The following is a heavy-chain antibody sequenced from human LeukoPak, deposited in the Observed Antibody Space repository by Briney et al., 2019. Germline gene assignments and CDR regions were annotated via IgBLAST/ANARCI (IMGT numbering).Heavy chain of an antibody. J-gene: IGHJ4*02. CDR1: GFTFSTYY. CDR2: ITGSGGST. CDR3: AKDRLAYSYAQPFDY. V-gene: IGHV3-23*01. Sequence: GGSLRLSCAASGFTFSTYYMSWVRQAPGKGLEWVSGITGSGGSTYYADSVKGRFTISRDNSKNTLYLQINSLRAEDTAVYYCAKDRLAYSYAQPFDYWGQGTLVTVSS. D-gene: IGHD5-18*01.